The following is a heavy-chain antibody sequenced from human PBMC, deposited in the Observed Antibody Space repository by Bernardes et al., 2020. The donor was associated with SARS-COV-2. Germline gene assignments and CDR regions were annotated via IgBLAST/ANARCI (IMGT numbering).Heavy chain of an antibody. V-gene: IGHV3-23*01. CDR3: ARDSLGDEGAFDI. Sequence: GGSLRLSCIASGFTFSSFAMAWVRQAPGKGLEWVSTLNGDSAYIYYANSVKGRFTISRDNSKNTLYLQMNSLRVEDTAVYYCARDSLGDEGAFDIWGQGTMVTVSS. CDR2: LNGDSAYI. D-gene: IGHD3-16*01. CDR1: GFTFSSFA. J-gene: IGHJ3*02.